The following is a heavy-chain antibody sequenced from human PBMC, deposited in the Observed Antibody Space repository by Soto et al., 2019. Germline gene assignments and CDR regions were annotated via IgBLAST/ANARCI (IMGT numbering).Heavy chain of an antibody. J-gene: IGHJ6*02. Sequence: ASVKVSCKASGYTLTSYGVTWVRQAPGQGLEWLGWINGYNGNTNYAQKLQGRVTMTTDTSTSTAYMELRSLRSDDTAVYYCARMGDVPYYYYGMDVWGQGTTVTVSS. CDR3: ARMGDVPYYYYGMDV. D-gene: IGHD3-16*01. CDR2: INGYNGNT. CDR1: GYTLTSYG. V-gene: IGHV1-18*01.